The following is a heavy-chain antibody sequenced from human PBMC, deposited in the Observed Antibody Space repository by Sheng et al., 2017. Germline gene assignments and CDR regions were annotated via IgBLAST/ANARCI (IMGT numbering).Heavy chain of an antibody. V-gene: IGHV3-30*03. CDR1: GFIFSNYG. D-gene: IGHD3-10*01. Sequence: VQLVESGGGLVKPGGSLRLSCAASGFIFSNYGMNWVRQAPGKGLEWLAVLAHDGSNKYYADSVKGRFTISRDNSKNTLYLQMNSLRVEDTAVYYCAGSYYGSGRNYYWGQGTLVTVSS. CDR2: LAHDGSNK. J-gene: IGHJ4*02. CDR3: AGSYYGSGRNYY.